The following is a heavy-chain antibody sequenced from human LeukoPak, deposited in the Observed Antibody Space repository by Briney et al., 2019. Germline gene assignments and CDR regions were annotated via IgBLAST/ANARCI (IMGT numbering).Heavy chain of an antibody. J-gene: IGHJ5*02. Sequence: SETLSLTCAVYGGSFSGYYWSWIRQPPGNGLEWIGEINHSGSTNYNPSLKSRVTISVDTSKNQFSLKLSSVTAADTAVYYCARAGLEPSEQPIADKWFDPWGQGTLVTVSS. CDR1: GGSFSGYY. CDR2: INHSGST. V-gene: IGHV4-34*01. CDR3: ARAGLEPSEQPIADKWFDP. D-gene: IGHD1-1*01.